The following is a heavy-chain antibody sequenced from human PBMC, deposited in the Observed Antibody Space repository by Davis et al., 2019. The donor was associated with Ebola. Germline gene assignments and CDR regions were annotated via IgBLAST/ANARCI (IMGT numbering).Heavy chain of an antibody. CDR2: ISSSSSYT. J-gene: IGHJ6*03. CDR3: LLYYYYYMDV. D-gene: IGHD2-15*01. Sequence: GESLKISCAASGFTFSDYYMSWIRQAPGKGLEWVSYISSSSSYTNYADSVRGRFTISRDKATNSLHLEMNSLRAEDTAWLGSLLYYYYYMDVWGNGTAVTVSS. CDR1: GFTFSDYY. V-gene: IGHV3-11*03.